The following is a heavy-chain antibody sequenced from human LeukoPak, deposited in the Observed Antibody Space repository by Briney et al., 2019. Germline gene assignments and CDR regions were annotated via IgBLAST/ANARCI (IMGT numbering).Heavy chain of an antibody. D-gene: IGHD4-17*01. V-gene: IGHV4-61*02. Sequence: SQTLSLTCTVSGGSISSGSYYWSWIRQPAGKGLEWIGRIDTSGSTNYNPSLKSRVTISVDTSKNQFSLKLSSVTAADTAVYYCAREGYGDYARISGFDYWGQGTLVTVSS. CDR1: GGSISSGSYY. CDR2: IDTSGST. J-gene: IGHJ4*02. CDR3: AREGYGDYARISGFDY.